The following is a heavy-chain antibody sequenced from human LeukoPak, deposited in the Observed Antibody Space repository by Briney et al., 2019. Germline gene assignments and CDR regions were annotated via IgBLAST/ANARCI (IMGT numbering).Heavy chain of an antibody. CDR2: IYNSGST. D-gene: IGHD6-13*01. V-gene: IGHV4-59*01. J-gene: IGHJ5*02. CDR3: AKAVAAAGRFGFDP. CDR1: GGSISTYY. Sequence: PSETLSLTCSVSGGSISTYYWSWIRQPPGKGLEWIGYIYNSGSTNYNPSLQSRVTISVDTSKNQFSLRLTSVTAADTAVYYCAKAVAAAGRFGFDPWGQETLVTVSS.